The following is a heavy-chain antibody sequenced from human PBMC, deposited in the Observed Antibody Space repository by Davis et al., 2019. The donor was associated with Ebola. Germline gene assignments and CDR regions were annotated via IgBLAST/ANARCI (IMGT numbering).Heavy chain of an antibody. CDR1: GFTFSSYG. CDR3: AKGGSDYFDWTSYYFDY. J-gene: IGHJ4*02. Sequence: HTGGSLRLSCAASGFTFSSYGMHWVRQAPGKGLVWVSRINSDGSSTSYADSVKGRFTISRDNAKNTLYLQMNSLRAEDTAVYYCAKGGSDYFDWTSYYFDYWGQGTLVTVSS. CDR2: INSDGSST. V-gene: IGHV3-74*01. D-gene: IGHD3-9*01.